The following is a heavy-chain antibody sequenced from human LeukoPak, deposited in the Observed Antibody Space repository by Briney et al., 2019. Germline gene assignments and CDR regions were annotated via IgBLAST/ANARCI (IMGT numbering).Heavy chain of an antibody. V-gene: IGHV1-8*01. Sequence: ASVKVSCKASVYTFSSYDINWVRPATGQGLEWMGRMNPENGDAQYAQRFQGRVTMTRDTSISTAYMELSSLRSEDTALYYCARGVRGNFPSNWFDPWGQGTQVTVSS. D-gene: IGHD1-26*01. CDR3: ARGVRGNFPSNWFDP. CDR2: MNPENGDA. J-gene: IGHJ5*02. CDR1: VYTFSSYD.